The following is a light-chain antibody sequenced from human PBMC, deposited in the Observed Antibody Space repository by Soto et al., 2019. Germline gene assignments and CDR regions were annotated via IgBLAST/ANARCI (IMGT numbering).Light chain of an antibody. CDR2: SAS. J-gene: IGKJ1*01. CDR1: QSVSNY. Sequence: DIQMTQSPSSLSASAGDRVTITCRSSQSVSNYLNWYQQKPGKAPRLLIYSASTLQSGVPSKFSGSGSGTDFTLTINSLQPEDFATYYCQQIYDTPQTFGQGTKVDIK. CDR3: QQIYDTPQT. V-gene: IGKV1-39*01.